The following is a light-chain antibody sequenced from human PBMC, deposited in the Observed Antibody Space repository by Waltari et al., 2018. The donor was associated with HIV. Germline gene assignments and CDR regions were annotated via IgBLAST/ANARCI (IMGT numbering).Light chain of an antibody. CDR1: QSVTSSH. CDR2: DAS. J-gene: IGKJ2*03. Sequence: EIVLTQSPGTLSLSPGERATLSCRASQSVTSSHLAWYQQRPGQAPRLLIYDASNRATGIPDRFSGSGSGTDVTLTINRLEPEDFVVYYCQQYGGAPRSFGQGTKLEIK. CDR3: QQYGGAPRS. V-gene: IGKV3-20*01.